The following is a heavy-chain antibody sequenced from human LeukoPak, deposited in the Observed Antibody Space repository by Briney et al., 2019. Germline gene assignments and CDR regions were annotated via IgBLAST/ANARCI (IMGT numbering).Heavy chain of an antibody. D-gene: IGHD6-13*01. CDR3: ARHRPPSGSSWSKAAGDV. Sequence: SETLSLTCAVSGGSSSGYYWSWIRQPPGKGLEWIGEINHSGSTNYNPSLKSRVTISVDTSKNQFSLKLSSVTAADTAVYYCARHRPPSGSSWSKAAGDVWGKGTTVTVSS. CDR1: GGSSSGYY. J-gene: IGHJ6*04. CDR2: INHSGST. V-gene: IGHV4-34*01.